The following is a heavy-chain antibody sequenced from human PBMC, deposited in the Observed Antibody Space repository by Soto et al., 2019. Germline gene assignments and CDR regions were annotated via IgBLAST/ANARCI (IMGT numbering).Heavy chain of an antibody. CDR2: IDPSDSYT. CDR3: ARQPLGAGVGSYYGVY. J-gene: IGHJ4*02. Sequence: EVQLVPSGAEVKKPGESLRISCNGSGYSFTSYWISWVRQMPGKGLEWMGRIDPSDSYTNYSPSFQGHVTISADKSISTAYLQWSSLKASDTAMYYCARQPLGAGVGSYYGVYWGQGTLVTVSS. V-gene: IGHV5-10-1*01. D-gene: IGHD1-26*01. CDR1: GYSFTSYW.